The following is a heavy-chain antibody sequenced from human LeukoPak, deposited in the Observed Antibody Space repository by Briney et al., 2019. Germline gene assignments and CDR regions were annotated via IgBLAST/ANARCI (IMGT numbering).Heavy chain of an antibody. D-gene: IGHD6-13*01. J-gene: IGHJ4*02. V-gene: IGHV3-23*01. CDR3: AKGRRGIAAAGIDY. CDR2: ISGSGGST. CDR1: GFTFSSYA. Sequence: GGSLRLSCAASGFTFSSYAMSWVHQAPGKGLEWVSAISGSGGSTYYADSVKGRFTISRDNSKNTLYLQMNSLRAEDTAVYYCAKGRRGIAAAGIDYWGQGTLVTVSS.